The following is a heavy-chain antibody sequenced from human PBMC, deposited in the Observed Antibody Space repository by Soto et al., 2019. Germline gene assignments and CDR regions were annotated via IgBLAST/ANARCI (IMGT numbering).Heavy chain of an antibody. D-gene: IGHD6-19*01. CDR1: GYTFTGYY. CDR3: ARYRSSGWYRQRYYYYGMDV. J-gene: IGHJ6*02. CDR2: INPNSGGT. V-gene: IGHV1-2*04. Sequence: GASVKVSCKASGYTFTGYYMHWVRQAPGQGLEWMGWINPNSGGTNYAQKFQGWVTMTRDTSISTAYMELSRLRSDDTAVYYCARYRSSGWYRQRYYYYGMDVWGQGTTVTVSS.